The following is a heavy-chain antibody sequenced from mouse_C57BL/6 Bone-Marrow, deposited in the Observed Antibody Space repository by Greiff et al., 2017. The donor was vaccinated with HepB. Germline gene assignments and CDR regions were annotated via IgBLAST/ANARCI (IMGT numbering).Heavy chain of an antibody. CDR1: GFTFSSYG. CDR2: ISSGGSYT. J-gene: IGHJ2*01. D-gene: IGHD5-1*01. CDR3: ARLTFNFDY. Sequence: EVQGVESGGDLVKPGGSLKLSCAASGFTFSSYGMSWVRQTPDKRLEWVATISSGGSYTYYPDSVKGRFTISRDNAKNTLYLQMSSLKSEDTAMYYCARLTFNFDYWGQGTTLTVSS. V-gene: IGHV5-6*01.